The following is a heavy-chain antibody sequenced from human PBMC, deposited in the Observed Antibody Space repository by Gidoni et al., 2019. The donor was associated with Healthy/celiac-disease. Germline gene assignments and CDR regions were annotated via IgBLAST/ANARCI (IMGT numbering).Heavy chain of an antibody. CDR1: GFTFDDYA. J-gene: IGHJ5*02. CDR3: AKDPYYYDSSGWFDP. CDR2: ISWNSGSI. Sequence: EVQLVESGGGLVQPGRSLRLSCAASGFTFDDYAMHWVRQAPGKGLGWVSGISWNSGSIGYADSVKGRFTISRDNAKNSLYLQMNRLRAEDTALYYCAKDPYYYDSSGWFDPWGQGTLVTVSS. V-gene: IGHV3-9*01. D-gene: IGHD3-22*01.